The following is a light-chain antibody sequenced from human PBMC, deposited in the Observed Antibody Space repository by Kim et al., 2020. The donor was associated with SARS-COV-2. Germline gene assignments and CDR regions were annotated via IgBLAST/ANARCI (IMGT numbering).Light chain of an antibody. CDR2: QDS. Sequence: SGSPGTTASINCSGDKLGDKYACWYQQKPGQSPVLVIYQDSKRPSGIPERFSGSNSGNTATLTISGTQAMDEADYYCQAWDSSTVVFGGGTQLTVL. J-gene: IGLJ2*01. CDR1: KLGDKY. CDR3: QAWDSSTVV. V-gene: IGLV3-1*01.